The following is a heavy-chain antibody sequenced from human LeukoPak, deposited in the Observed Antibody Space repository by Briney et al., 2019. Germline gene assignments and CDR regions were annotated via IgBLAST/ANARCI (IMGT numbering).Heavy chain of an antibody. CDR2: IYHSGST. CDR3: ARTTSRFFGRGKNWFDP. J-gene: IGHJ5*02. D-gene: IGHD3-3*01. V-gene: IGHV4-4*02. CDR1: GGSMSSSNW. Sequence: PSETLSLTCDVSGGSMSSSNWWSWVRQPPGKGLEWIGEIYHSGSTNYNPSLKSRVTISVDKSKNQFSLKLSSVTAADTAVYYCARTTSRFFGRGKNWFDPWGQGTLVTVSS.